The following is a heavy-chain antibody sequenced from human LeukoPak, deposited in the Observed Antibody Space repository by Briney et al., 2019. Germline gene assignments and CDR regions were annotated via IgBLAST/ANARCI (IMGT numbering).Heavy chain of an antibody. CDR2: IYHSGST. J-gene: IGHJ4*02. Sequence: CRWLPQPPGKKLEWIGEIYHSGSTNYNPSLKSRVTISVDKSKNQFSLKLSSVTAADTAVYYCASERGYSSSWYAHWGQGTLVTVSS. D-gene: IGHD6-13*01. CDR3: ASERGYSSSWYAH. V-gene: IGHV4-4*02.